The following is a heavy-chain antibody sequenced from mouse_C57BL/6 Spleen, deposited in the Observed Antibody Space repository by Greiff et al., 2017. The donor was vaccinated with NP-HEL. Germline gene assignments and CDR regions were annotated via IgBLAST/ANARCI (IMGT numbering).Heavy chain of an antibody. D-gene: IGHD1-1*01. V-gene: IGHV1-72*01. CDR1: GYTFTSYW. CDR3: ARGIDYGSSYGYFDV. J-gene: IGHJ1*03. Sequence: QVQLQQPGAELVQPGASVKLSCKASGYTFTSYWMHWVQQRPGRGLEWIGRIDPNSGGTKYNEKFKSQATLTVDKPSSTDYMQLSSLTSEDAAVYYCARGIDYGSSYGYFDVWGTGTTVTVSA. CDR2: IDPNSGGT.